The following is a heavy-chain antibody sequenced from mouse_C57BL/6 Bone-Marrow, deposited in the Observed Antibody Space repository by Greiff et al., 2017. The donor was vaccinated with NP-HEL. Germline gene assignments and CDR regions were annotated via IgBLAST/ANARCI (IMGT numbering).Heavy chain of an antibody. CDR2: INPYNGGT. CDR3: ASSGGSSSYAMDY. V-gene: IGHV1-19*01. J-gene: IGHJ4*01. D-gene: IGHD1-1*01. CDR1: GYTFTDYY. Sequence: VQLKQSGPVLVKPGASVKMSCKASGYTFTDYYMNWVKQSHGKSLEWIGVINPYNGGTSYNQKFKGKARLTVDKTSSTAYMELNSLTSEVSAVYYCASSGGSSSYAMDYWGQGTSVTVSS.